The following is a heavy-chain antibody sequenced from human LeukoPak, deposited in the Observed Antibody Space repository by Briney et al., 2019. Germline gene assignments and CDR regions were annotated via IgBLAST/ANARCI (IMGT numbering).Heavy chain of an antibody. J-gene: IGHJ6*03. CDR2: IYYSGST. D-gene: IGHD6-13*01. CDR1: GGSISSGDYY. CDR3: ARGGGYTLHYYYYMDV. Sequence: PSETLSLTCTVSGGSISSGDYYWSWIRQPPGKGLEWIGYIYYSGSTYYNPSLKSRVTISVDTSKNQFSLKLSSVTAADTAVYHCARGGGYTLHYYYYMDVWGKGTTVTVSS. V-gene: IGHV4-30-4*08.